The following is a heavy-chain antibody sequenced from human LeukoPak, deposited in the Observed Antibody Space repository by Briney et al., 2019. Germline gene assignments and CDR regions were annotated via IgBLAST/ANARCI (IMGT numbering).Heavy chain of an antibody. V-gene: IGHV4-59*08. J-gene: IGHJ4*02. CDR2: IYYSGST. CDR3: ARLVHVDIVATIEGGDY. D-gene: IGHD5-12*01. Sequence: PSETLSLTCTVSGGSISSYYWSWIRQPPGKGLEWIGYIYYSGSTYYNPSLKSRVTISVDTSKNQFSLKLSSVTAADTAVYYCARLVHVDIVATIEGGDYWGQGTLVTVSS. CDR1: GGSISSYY.